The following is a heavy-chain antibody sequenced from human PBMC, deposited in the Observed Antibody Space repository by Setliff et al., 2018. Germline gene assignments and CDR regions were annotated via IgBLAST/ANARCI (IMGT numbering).Heavy chain of an antibody. CDR2: ISGSGVST. CDR1: GFTFSTFW. Sequence: GGSLRLSCAASGFTFSTFWMSWVRQAPGKGLEWVSAISGSGVSTYYADSVKGRFTISRDNSKNTLYLQMNSLRAEDTAVYYCAKVNKRFWSGYYPYYYGMDVWGQGTMVTVSS. D-gene: IGHD3-3*02. CDR3: AKVNKRFWSGYYPYYYGMDV. J-gene: IGHJ6*02. V-gene: IGHV3-23*01.